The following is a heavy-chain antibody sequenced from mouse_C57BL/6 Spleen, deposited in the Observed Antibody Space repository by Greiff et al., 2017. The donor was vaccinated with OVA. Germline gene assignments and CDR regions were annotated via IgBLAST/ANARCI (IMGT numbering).Heavy chain of an antibody. CDR3: ARSSGSPYYFDY. CDR2: INPNNGGT. J-gene: IGHJ2*01. V-gene: IGHV1-22*01. Sequence: EVQLQQSGPELVKPGASVKMSCKASGYTFTDYNMHWVKQSNGKSLEWIGYINPNNGGTSYNQKFKGKATLTVNKSSSTAYMELRSLTSEDSAVYYCARSSGSPYYFDYWGQGTTLAVSS. D-gene: IGHD1-1*01. CDR1: GYTFTDYN.